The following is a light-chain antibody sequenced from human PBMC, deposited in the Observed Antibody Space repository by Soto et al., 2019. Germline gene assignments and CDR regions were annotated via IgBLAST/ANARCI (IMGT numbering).Light chain of an antibody. CDR1: QNVGHN. V-gene: IGKV3-11*01. CDR3: QERSRWPRAT. CDR2: TAF. Sequence: EMGLTQSQATLSLSPGESATLSCRASQNVGHNFAWYQQKSGQPPRLLIHTAFPRATGIPARFSGSGSRTDFTLTIISLEPEDIAVDYCQERSRWPRATFGGGTKVEIK. J-gene: IGKJ4*01.